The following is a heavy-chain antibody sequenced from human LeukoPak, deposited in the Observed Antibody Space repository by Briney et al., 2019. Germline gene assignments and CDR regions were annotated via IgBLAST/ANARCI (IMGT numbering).Heavy chain of an antibody. CDR1: GYTFTSYA. Sequence: GASVKVSCKASGYTFTSYAMHWVRQAPGQRLEWMGWINAGNGNTKYSQKFQGRVTITRDTSASTAYMELSSLRSEDTAVYYCARRPGVATKGLFDYWGQGTLVTVSS. J-gene: IGHJ4*02. CDR2: INAGNGNT. D-gene: IGHD5-12*01. CDR3: ARRPGVATKGLFDY. V-gene: IGHV1-3*01.